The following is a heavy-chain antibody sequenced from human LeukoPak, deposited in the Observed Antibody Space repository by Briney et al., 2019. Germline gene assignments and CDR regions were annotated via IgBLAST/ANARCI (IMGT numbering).Heavy chain of an antibody. J-gene: IGHJ4*02. D-gene: IGHD2-15*01. CDR3: ARQYCSGGSCYSRGGEY. Sequence: SETLSLTCAVYGGSLSGYYWSWIRQPPGKGLEWIGEIHHSGSTNYNASLKSRVTISVDTSKNQFSLKLSSVTAADTAVYYCARQYCSGGSCYSRGGEYWGQGTLVTVSS. CDR2: IHHSGST. V-gene: IGHV4-34*01. CDR1: GGSLSGYY.